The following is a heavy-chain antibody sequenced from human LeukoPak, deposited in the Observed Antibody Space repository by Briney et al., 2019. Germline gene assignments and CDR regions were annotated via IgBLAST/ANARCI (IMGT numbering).Heavy chain of an antibody. CDR1: GFTFSSYS. D-gene: IGHD1-14*01. V-gene: IGHV3-21*04. CDR3: AKPARTDYVDY. Sequence: GGSLRLSCAASGFTFSSYSMNWVRQAPGKGLEWVSSISSSSSYIYYADSVKGRFTISRDNAKNTLYLRINSLRAEDTAVYYCAKPARTDYVDYWGQGTLVTVSS. CDR2: ISSSSSYI. J-gene: IGHJ4*02.